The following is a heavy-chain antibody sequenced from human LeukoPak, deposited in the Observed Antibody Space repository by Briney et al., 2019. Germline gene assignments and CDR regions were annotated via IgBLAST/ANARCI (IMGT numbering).Heavy chain of an antibody. J-gene: IGHJ4*02. CDR3: AKTDTAMDLPEYYFDY. Sequence: QPGGSLRLSCAASGFTFSSYGMSWVRQAPGKGLEWVSAISGSGGSTYYADSVKGRFTISRDNSKNTLYPQMNSLRAEDTAVYYCAKTDTAMDLPEYYFDYWGQGTLVTVSS. CDR1: GFTFSSYG. CDR2: ISGSGGST. V-gene: IGHV3-23*01. D-gene: IGHD5-18*01.